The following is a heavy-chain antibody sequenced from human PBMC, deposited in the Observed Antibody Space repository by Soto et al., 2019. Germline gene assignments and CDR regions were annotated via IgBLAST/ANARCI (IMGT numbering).Heavy chain of an antibody. J-gene: IGHJ3*02. CDR3: TRLLITGDDAFDI. CDR1: GLTFSGPA. CDR2: IRSKANSYAS. D-gene: IGHD7-27*01. V-gene: IGHV3-73*01. Sequence: GGSMRLSCVASGLTFSGPATHWVSQPSGKGLEWVGRIRSKANSYASAYAASVKGRLSISTEDSKNTAYLQMNSLKTEDTAVYYCTRLLITGDDAFDIWGQGTMVTVSS.